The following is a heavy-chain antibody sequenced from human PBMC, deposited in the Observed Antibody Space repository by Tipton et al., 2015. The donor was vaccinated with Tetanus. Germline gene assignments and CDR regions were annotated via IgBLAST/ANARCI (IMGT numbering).Heavy chain of an antibody. CDR2: IDPNSGDT. CDR1: GYTFTNYY. CDR3: ARDRGDYIYYGMDV. V-gene: IGHV1-2*02. Sequence: QLVQSGAEMKKPGASVKVSCTASGYTFTNYYMYWVRQAPGQGLEWVGWIDPNSGDTIYAQNFQGRVTMTRDTSISTVYMELSRLRSDDTAVYYCARDRGDYIYYGMDVWGPGTTVTVSS. J-gene: IGHJ6*02. D-gene: IGHD3-22*01.